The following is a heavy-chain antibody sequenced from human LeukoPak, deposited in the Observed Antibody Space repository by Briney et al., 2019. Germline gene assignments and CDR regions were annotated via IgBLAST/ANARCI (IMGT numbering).Heavy chain of an antibody. Sequence: MPSETLSLTCTVAGGSVSSGSYYWNWIRQPPGRGLEWIGYIYNSGSTNYNPSLKSRVTISVDTSKNQLSLKVTSVTAADTAVYCCATSPDDYGDYSTGNWIDPWGQGTLVTVSS. CDR1: GGSVSSGSYY. J-gene: IGHJ5*02. CDR3: ATSPDDYGDYSTGNWIDP. D-gene: IGHD4-17*01. CDR2: IYNSGST. V-gene: IGHV4-61*01.